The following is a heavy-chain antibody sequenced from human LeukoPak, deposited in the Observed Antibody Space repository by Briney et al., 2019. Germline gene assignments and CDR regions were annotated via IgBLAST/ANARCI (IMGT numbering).Heavy chain of an antibody. CDR2: IYYSGST. CDR3: ARVGHSGYYSIYYFDY. V-gene: IGHV4-59*01. Sequence: SETLSLTCTVSGGSISSYYWSWIRQPPGKGLEWIGYIYYSGSTNYNPSLKSRVTISVDTSKNQFSLKLSSVTAADTAVYYCARVGHSGYYSIYYFDYWGQGTLVTVSS. D-gene: IGHD3-22*01. J-gene: IGHJ4*02. CDR1: GGSISSYY.